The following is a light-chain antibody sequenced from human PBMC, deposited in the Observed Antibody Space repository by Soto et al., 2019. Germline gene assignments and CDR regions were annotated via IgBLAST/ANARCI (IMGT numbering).Light chain of an antibody. CDR2: MAS. CDR3: QQYSTYSRT. J-gene: IGKJ1*01. V-gene: IGKV1-5*03. CDR1: QSISNW. Sequence: DIQMTQSPSTLSASVGDRVTLTCRASQSISNWLAWYQQKPGKAPKFLIYMASTLDSGVSSRFSGSGSGTEFTLTISSLQPDDFATYYCQQYSTYSRTFGQGTKVEIK.